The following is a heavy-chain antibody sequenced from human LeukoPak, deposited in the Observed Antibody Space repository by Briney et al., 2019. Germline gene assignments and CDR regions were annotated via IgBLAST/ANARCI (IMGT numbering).Heavy chain of an antibody. CDR1: GFSVSTTY. V-gene: IGHV3-66*01. D-gene: IGHD6-19*01. CDR2: IYGDTEI. Sequence: PGGSLRLSCTASGFSVSTTYMTWVRQAPGKGLEWVSSIYGDTEIHYADSVRGRFSISRDNSKNTLSLQMSSLRAEDTALYYCAKGHIPGMAVAVDYWGQGTLVTVSS. CDR3: AKGHIPGMAVAVDY. J-gene: IGHJ4*02.